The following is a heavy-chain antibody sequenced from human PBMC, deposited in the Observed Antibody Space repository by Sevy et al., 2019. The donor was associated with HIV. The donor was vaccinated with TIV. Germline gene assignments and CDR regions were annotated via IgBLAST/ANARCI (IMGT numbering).Heavy chain of an antibody. V-gene: IGHV3-74*01. D-gene: IGHD3-16*01. Sequence: GGSLRLSCAASGFTFSDYWMHWVRQGPDKGLAWVSRIYIDGRTTNYADSVKGRFTISRDNAKNTLYLQMSSLRAEDTAVYYCTRVRPSLGGIDYYYGMDVWGQGTAVTVSS. CDR2: IYIDGRTT. CDR3: TRVRPSLGGIDYYYGMDV. CDR1: GFTFSDYW. J-gene: IGHJ6*02.